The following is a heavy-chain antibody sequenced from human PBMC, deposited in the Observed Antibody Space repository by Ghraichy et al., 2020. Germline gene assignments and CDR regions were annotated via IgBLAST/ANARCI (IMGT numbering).Heavy chain of an antibody. CDR3: AAASLYGTFPENYYYYGMDV. V-gene: IGHV1-2*02. CDR2: INPNSGGT. D-gene: IGHD1-1*01. Sequence: ASVKVSCKASGYTFTGYYMHWVRQAPGQGLEWMGWINPNSGGTNYAQKFQGRVTMTRDTSISTAYMELSRLRSDDTAVYYCAAASLYGTFPENYYYYGMDVWGQGTTVTVSS. J-gene: IGHJ6*02. CDR1: GYTFTGYY.